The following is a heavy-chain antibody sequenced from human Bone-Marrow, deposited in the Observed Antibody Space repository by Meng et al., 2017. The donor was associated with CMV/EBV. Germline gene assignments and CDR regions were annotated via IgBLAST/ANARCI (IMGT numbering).Heavy chain of an antibody. CDR3: ARSYPNFYYGMDV. J-gene: IGHJ6*02. Sequence: GESLKISCVASGFSFTTYWMHWVRQVPGKGLVWVSRINSDGSDTGYADSVNGRFTISRDNAKSTLFLQMNSLRAEDTALYYCARSYPNFYYGMDVWGQGTTVTVSS. CDR2: INSDGSDT. D-gene: IGHD2-2*01. V-gene: IGHV3-74*01. CDR1: GFSFTTYW.